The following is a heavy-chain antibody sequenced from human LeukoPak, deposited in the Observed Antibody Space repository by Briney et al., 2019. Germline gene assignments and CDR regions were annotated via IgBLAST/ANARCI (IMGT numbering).Heavy chain of an antibody. CDR1: GFTFSSYG. Sequence: GGSLRLSCAASGFTFSSYGMHWVRQAPGKGLEWVAVIWYDGSNKYYADSVKGRFTTSRDNSKNTLYLQMNSLRAEDTAVYYCARDSDVRFLEWLSPFGYGMDVWGQGTTVTVSS. V-gene: IGHV3-33*01. J-gene: IGHJ6*02. D-gene: IGHD3-3*01. CDR2: IWYDGSNK. CDR3: ARDSDVRFLEWLSPFGYGMDV.